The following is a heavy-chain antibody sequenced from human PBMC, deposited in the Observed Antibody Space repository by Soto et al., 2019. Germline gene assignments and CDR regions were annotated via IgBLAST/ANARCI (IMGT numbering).Heavy chain of an antibody. CDR3: ATDGVRHNWNDGPHWFDP. D-gene: IGHD1-20*01. CDR1: GFIFSSYG. J-gene: IGHJ5*02. CDR2: IWYDGSNK. Sequence: PGGSLRLSCAASGFIFSSYGMHWVRQAPGKGLEWVAIIWYDGSNKYYADSVKGRFIISRDNSKNTLYLQMNSLRAEDTAVYYCATDGVRHNWNDGPHWFDPWGQGILVTVSS. V-gene: IGHV3-33*01.